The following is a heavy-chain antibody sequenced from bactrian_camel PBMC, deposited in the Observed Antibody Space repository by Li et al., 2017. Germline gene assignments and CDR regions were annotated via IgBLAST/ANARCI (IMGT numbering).Heavy chain of an antibody. J-gene: IGHJ4*01. CDR1: GYTFNTY. CDR2: IVGTKIT. V-gene: IGHV3S67*01. D-gene: IGHD2*01. Sequence: DVQLVESGGGSALAGGSVRLSCAASGYTFNTYSWFRQAPGQEREGVATIVGTKITSYADSVKGRFNISKDDAKNTLYLVMNSLKPEDTAIYYCAADYYGLCSACRGAFCYPMCEYNHQGQGTQVTVS.